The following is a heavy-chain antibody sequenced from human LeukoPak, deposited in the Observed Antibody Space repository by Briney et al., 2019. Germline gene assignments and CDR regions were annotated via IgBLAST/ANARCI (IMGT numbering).Heavy chain of an antibody. J-gene: IGHJ4*02. D-gene: IGHD4-17*01. CDR2: INHSGST. V-gene: IGHV4-34*01. CDR3: ARSAVTTQLDY. CDR1: GGSFSGYY. Sequence: SETLSLTCAVYGGSFSGYYWSWMRQPPWKGLEWIGEINHSGSTNYNPSLKSRVTISVDTSKNQFSLKLSSVTAADTAVYYCARSAVTTQLDYSGQGTLVPVSS.